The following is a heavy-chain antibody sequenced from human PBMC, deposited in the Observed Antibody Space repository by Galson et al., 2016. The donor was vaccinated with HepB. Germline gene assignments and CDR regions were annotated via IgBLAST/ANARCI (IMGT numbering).Heavy chain of an antibody. CDR3: AREMRFWSAYRDY. J-gene: IGHJ4*02. CDR2: IKQDGSET. D-gene: IGHD3-3*01. Sequence: SLRLSCAASGFTFTNYWMSWVRQAPGKGLEWVAKIKQDGSETYYLDPLKGRFTISRDNAKSSLYLQMNCLRADDTAVYYCAREMRFWSAYRDYWGQGTLVTVSS. V-gene: IGHV3-7*01. CDR1: GFTFTNYW.